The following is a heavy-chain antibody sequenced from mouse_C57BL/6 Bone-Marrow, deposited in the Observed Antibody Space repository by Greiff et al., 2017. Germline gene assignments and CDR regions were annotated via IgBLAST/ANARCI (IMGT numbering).Heavy chain of an antibody. CDR3: ARTFYYGYDAGFAD. CDR2: IYPGGGYT. CDR1: GYTFTNYW. V-gene: IGHV1-63*01. D-gene: IGHD2-2*01. J-gene: IGHJ3*01. Sequence: VQLQQSGAELVRPGTSVKMSCKASGYTFTNYWIGWAKQRPGHGLEWIGDIYPGGGYTNYNEKFKGKATLTADKSSSTAYMQFSSLTSEDSAIYYCARTFYYGYDAGFADWGKGTLVTVSA.